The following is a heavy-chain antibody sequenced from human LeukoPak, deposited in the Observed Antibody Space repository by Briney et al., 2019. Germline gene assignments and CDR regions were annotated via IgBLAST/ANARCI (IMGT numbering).Heavy chain of an antibody. V-gene: IGHV1-69*04. J-gene: IGHJ4*02. CDR3: ARDRDYGDYKVDY. CDR1: GYTFTSYG. CDR2: IIPILGIA. Sequence: GASVKVSCKASGYTFTSYGISWVRQAPGQGLEWMVRIIPILGIANYAQKFQGGVTITADKSTSTAYMELSSLRSEDTAVYYCARDRDYGDYKVDYWGQGTLVTVSS. D-gene: IGHD4-17*01.